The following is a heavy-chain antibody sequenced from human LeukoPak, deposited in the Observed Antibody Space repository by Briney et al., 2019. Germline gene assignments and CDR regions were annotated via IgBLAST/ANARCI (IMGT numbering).Heavy chain of an antibody. V-gene: IGHV4-39*07. CDR2: IYYIGST. D-gene: IGHD5-12*01. Sequence: SETLSLTCTVSGGSISSSSYYWGWLRQPPGKGLEWIGSIYYIGSTYYNPSLNSRVTISVDTSKKQLSLKLSSVTAVDTGVYYCARDSRGLVALWGQGTLVTVSS. CDR3: ARDSRGLVAL. CDR1: GGSISSSSYY. J-gene: IGHJ4*02.